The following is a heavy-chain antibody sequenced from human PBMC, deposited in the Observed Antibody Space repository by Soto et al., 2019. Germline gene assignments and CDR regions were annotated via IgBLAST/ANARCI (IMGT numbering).Heavy chain of an antibody. CDR1: GFTFDDYA. D-gene: IGHD2-2*01. Sequence: EVQLVESGGGLVQPGRSLRLSCAASGFTFDDYAMHWVRQAPGKGLEWVSGISWNSGSIGYADSVKGRFTISRDNAKHSLYLQMNSLRAEDTALYYCAKDLYQLLGYGMDVWGQGTTVTVSS. CDR3: AKDLYQLLGYGMDV. CDR2: ISWNSGSI. V-gene: IGHV3-9*01. J-gene: IGHJ6*02.